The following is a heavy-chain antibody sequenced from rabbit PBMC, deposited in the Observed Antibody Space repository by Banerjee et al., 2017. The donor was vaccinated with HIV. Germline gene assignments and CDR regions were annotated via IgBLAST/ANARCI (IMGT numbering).Heavy chain of an antibody. CDR1: GFSFSSSYY. J-gene: IGHJ4*01. Sequence: QSLEESGGDLVKPGASLTLTCTASGFSFSSSYYMCWVRQAPGKGLEWIACIYGGSSGSTYYASWAKGRFTISKTSSTTVTLQMTSLTAADTATYFCARGLLYYANGAADCGYTFNLWGQGTLVTVS. V-gene: IGHV1S40*01. D-gene: IGHD6-1*01. CDR3: ARGLLYYANGAADCGYTFNL. CDR2: IYGGSSGST.